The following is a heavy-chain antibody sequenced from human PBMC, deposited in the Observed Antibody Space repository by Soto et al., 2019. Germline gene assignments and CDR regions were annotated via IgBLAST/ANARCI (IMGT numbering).Heavy chain of an antibody. CDR1: GGTFSSYA. CDR2: FIPMFGTT. Sequence: QVQLVQSGAEVKKPGSSVKVSCKASGGTFSSYALNWVRQAPGQGLEWMGGFIPMFGTTNYAQNFQGRLTITAAESTATAYMELSSRRSEDTAVYYCTRVTLTVGDTPYTKHYYGMDVWGQGTTVTVSS. V-gene: IGHV1-69*01. CDR3: TRVTLTVGDTPYTKHYYGMDV. D-gene: IGHD1-26*01. J-gene: IGHJ6*02.